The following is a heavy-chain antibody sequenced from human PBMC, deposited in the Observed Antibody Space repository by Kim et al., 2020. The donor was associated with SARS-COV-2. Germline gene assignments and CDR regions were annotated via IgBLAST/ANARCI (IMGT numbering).Heavy chain of an antibody. J-gene: IGHJ6*02. CDR3: ARSSRDYYGSGSYYSHHYYYYGMDV. D-gene: IGHD3-10*01. CDR1: GFTFSSYS. CDR2: ISSSSSTI. Sequence: GGSLRLSCAASGFTFSSYSMNWVRQAPGKGLEWVSYISSSSSTIYYADSVKGRFTISRDNAKNSLYLQMNSLRAEDTAVYYCARSSRDYYGSGSYYSHHYYYYGMDVWGQGTTVTVSS. V-gene: IGHV3-48*04.